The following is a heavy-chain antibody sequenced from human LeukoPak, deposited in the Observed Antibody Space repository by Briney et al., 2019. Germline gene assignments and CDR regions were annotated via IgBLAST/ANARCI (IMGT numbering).Heavy chain of an antibody. Sequence: SETLSLTCAVYGGSFSGYYWSWIRQPTGKGLEWIGEINHSGSTNYNPSLKSRVTISIDTSKNQFSLKLSSVTAADTAVYYCARADKLQSDAFDIWGQGTMVTVSS. D-gene: IGHD4-11*01. CDR1: GGSFSGYY. CDR3: ARADKLQSDAFDI. CDR2: INHSGST. J-gene: IGHJ3*02. V-gene: IGHV4-34*01.